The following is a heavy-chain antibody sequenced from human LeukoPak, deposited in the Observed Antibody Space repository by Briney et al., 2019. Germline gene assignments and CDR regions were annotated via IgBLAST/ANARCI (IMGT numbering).Heavy chain of an antibody. CDR2: ISAYNGNT. J-gene: IGHJ4*02. V-gene: IGHV1-18*01. CDR1: GYTFTSYG. D-gene: IGHD2-15*01. CDR3: ARDGRRYCSGGSCYSGDGY. Sequence: GASVKVSCKASGYTFTSYGISWVRQAPGQGLEWMGWISAYNGNTNYAQKLQGRVTMTTDTSTSTAYMELRSLRSDDTAVYYCARDGRRYCSGGSCYSGDGYWGQGTLVTVSS.